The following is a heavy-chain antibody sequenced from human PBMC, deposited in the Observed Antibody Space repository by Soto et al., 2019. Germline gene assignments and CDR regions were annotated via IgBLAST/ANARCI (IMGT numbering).Heavy chain of an antibody. V-gene: IGHV1-24*01. D-gene: IGHD6-6*01. CDR3: ATHLYSSSPLRLDYYYGMDV. CDR1: GYTLTELS. J-gene: IGHJ6*02. Sequence: ASVKVSCKVSGYTLTELSMHWVRQAPGKGLEWMGGFDPEDGETIYAQKFQGRVTMTEDTPTDTAYMELSSLRSEDTAVYYCATHLYSSSPLRLDYYYGMDVWGQGTTVTVSS. CDR2: FDPEDGET.